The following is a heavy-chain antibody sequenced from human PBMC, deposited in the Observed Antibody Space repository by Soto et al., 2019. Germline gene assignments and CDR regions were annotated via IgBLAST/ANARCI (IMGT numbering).Heavy chain of an antibody. Sequence: QVQLVQSGAEVKKPESSVKVSCKAPGGTFSTYAISWVRQAPGQGLEWMGGIIPMFGTANYAQRFQDRVTITADESTNTGYRELSSLRAEDTAVYFCASGIQLWLRRINNGDSGWGQGTLVTVSS. V-gene: IGHV1-69*12. J-gene: IGHJ4*02. D-gene: IGHD5-18*01. CDR3: ASGIQLWLRRINNGDSG. CDR1: GGTFSTYA. CDR2: IIPMFGTA.